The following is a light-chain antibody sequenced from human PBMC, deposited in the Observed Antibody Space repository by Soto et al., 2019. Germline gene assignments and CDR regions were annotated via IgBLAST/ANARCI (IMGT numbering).Light chain of an antibody. Sequence: LTQPASVSGSPGQSITISCTGTSSDVGAYNFVSWHQQHPGKAPKLMIYNVYDRPSGISYPFSGSKSGNTASLTISGLQGEDEADYYCSAYTVSRTYVFGTGTKVTVL. CDR3: SAYTVSRTYV. V-gene: IGLV2-14*03. J-gene: IGLJ1*01. CDR2: NVY. CDR1: SSDVGAYNF.